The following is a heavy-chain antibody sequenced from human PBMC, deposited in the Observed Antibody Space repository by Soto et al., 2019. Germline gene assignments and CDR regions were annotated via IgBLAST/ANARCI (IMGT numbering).Heavy chain of an antibody. CDR1: GGSISSGGYY. CDR3: ARVERQLEDSTPMVFDY. D-gene: IGHD6-13*01. Sequence: SETLSLTCTVSGGSISSGGYYWSWIRQHPGKGLEWIGYIYYSGSTYYNPSLKSRVTISVDTSKNQFSLKLSSVTAADTAVYYCARVERQLEDSTPMVFDYWGQGTLVTVSS. CDR2: IYYSGST. V-gene: IGHV4-31*03. J-gene: IGHJ4*02.